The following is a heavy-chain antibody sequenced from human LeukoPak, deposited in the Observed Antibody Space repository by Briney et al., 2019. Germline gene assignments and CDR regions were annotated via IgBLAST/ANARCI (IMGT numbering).Heavy chain of an antibody. V-gene: IGHV1-24*01. CDR3: ATDLHSGSYYFFDY. D-gene: IGHD1-26*01. Sequence: ASVKVSCKVSGYTLTELSMHWVRQAPGKGLEWMGGFDPEDGETIYAQKFQGRVTMTEDTSTDTAYMELSSLRSEDTAVYYCATDLHSGSYYFFDYWGQGTLVTVS. J-gene: IGHJ4*02. CDR2: FDPEDGET. CDR1: GYTLTELS.